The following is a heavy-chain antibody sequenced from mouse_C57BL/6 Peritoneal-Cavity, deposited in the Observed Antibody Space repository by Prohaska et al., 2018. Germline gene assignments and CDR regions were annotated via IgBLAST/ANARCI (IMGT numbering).Heavy chain of an antibody. J-gene: IGHJ3*01. Sequence: GYTFTSYWMDWVKQRPGQGLEWIGNIYPSDSETHYNQKFKDKATLTVDKSSSTAYMQLSSLTSEDSAVYYCARDDGYTRGFAYWGQVTLVTVCA. CDR1: GYTFTSYW. CDR2: IYPSDSET. D-gene: IGHD2-3*01. V-gene: IGHV1-61*01. CDR3: ARDDGYTRGFAY.